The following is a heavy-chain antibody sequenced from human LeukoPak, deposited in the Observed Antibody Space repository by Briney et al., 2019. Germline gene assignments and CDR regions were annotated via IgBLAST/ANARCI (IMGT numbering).Heavy chain of an antibody. D-gene: IGHD1-1*01. CDR1: HGSIRSGGYY. CDR2: IYHTGST. V-gene: IGHV4-31*03. CDR3: ARGGVVTTTPRFDP. J-gene: IGHJ5*02. Sequence: SETLSLTCTVSHGSIRSGGYYWSWLRQHPEKGLEWIGHIYHTGSTHYNASLKSRLTMSVDTSRNQFSLRLDSVTVADTAVDYCARGGVVTTTPRFDPWGQGTLVIVSS.